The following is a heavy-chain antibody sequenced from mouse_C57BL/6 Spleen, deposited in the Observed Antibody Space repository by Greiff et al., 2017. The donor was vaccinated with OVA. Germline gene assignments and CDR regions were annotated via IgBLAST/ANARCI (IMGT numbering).Heavy chain of an antibody. V-gene: IGHV1-64*01. D-gene: IGHD2-4*01. CDR2: IHPNSGST. CDR3: ARGDYDGRPDYFDY. CDR1: GYTFTSYW. J-gene: IGHJ2*01. Sequence: VQLQQPGAELVKPGASVKLSCKASGYTFTSYWMHWVKQRPGQGLEWIGMIHPNSGSTNYNEKFKSKATLTVDKSSSTAYMQLSSLTSEDSAVYYCARGDYDGRPDYFDYWGQGTTLTVSS.